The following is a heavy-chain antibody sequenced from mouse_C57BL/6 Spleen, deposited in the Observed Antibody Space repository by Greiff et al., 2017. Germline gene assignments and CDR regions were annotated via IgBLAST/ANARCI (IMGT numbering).Heavy chain of an antibody. J-gene: IGHJ1*03. CDR1: GFTFSDYY. CDR2: INYDGSST. V-gene: IGHV5-16*01. D-gene: IGHD1-1*01. CDR3: ARDRDYYGSGYFDV. Sequence: EVKLMESEGGLVQPGSSMKLSCTASGFTFSDYYMAWVRQVPEKGLEWVANINYDGSSTYYLDSLKSRFIISRDNAKNILYLQMSSLKSEDTATYYCARDRDYYGSGYFDVWGTGTTVTVSS.